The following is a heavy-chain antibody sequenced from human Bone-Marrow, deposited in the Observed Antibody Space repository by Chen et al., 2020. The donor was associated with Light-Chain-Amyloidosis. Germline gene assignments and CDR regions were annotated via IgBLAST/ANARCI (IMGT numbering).Heavy chain of an antibody. CDR3: AREAAAAGTAEYFQH. D-gene: IGHD6-13*01. CDR2: IWYDGSNK. J-gene: IGHJ1*01. CDR1: GFTFSSYG. V-gene: IGHV3-33*01. Sequence: QVQLVESGGGVVQPGRSLRLSCAASGFTFSSYGMHWVRQAPGKGLEWVAVIWYDGSNKDYADSVKGRFTISRDNSKNTLYLQMNSLRAEDTAVYYCAREAAAAGTAEYFQHWGQGTLVTVSS.